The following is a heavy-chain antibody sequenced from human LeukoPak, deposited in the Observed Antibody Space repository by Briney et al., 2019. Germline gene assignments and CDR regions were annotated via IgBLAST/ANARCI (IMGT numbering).Heavy chain of an antibody. CDR1: GFSLSTSGMC. CDR3: ARSRLQNYYFDY. J-gene: IGHJ4*02. V-gene: IGHV2-70*11. Sequence: SGPALVKPTQTLTLTCTFSGFSLSTSGMCVSWIRQPPGKALEWLARIDWDDDKYYSTSLKTRLTISKDTSKNQVVLTMTNMDPVDTATYYCARSRLQNYYFDYWGQGTLVTVSS. CDR2: IDWDDDK. D-gene: IGHD2-21*02.